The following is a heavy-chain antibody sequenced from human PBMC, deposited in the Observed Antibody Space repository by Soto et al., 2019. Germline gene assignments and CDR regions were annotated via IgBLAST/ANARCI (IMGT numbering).Heavy chain of an antibody. V-gene: IGHV1-69*01. CDR2: VIPIFGTA. D-gene: IGHD1-26*01. CDR3: ARAIVGPTTTGWLDP. CDR1: GGTFSRYA. J-gene: IGHJ5*02. Sequence: QVQLVQSGAEVKKPGSSVKVSCKASGGTFSRYAISWVRQAPGQGLEWMGAVIPIFGTANYAQKFQGRGTITADESTSNANMELGSLRFEDTAVYYCARAIVGPTTTGWLDPWGQGTLVTVSS.